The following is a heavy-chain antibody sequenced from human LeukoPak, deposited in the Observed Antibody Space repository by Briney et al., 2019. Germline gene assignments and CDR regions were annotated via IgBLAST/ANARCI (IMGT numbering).Heavy chain of an antibody. J-gene: IGHJ4*02. CDR1: GGSISSSSYY. V-gene: IGHV4-39*01. CDR2: IYYSGST. Sequence: PSETLSLTCTVSGGSISSSSYYWGWIRQPPGKGLEWIGSIYYSGSTYDNPSLKSRVTISVDTSKNQFSLKLSSVTAADTAVYYCATSQRGIVVVIGDYYFDYWGQGTLVTVSS. CDR3: ATSQRGIVVVIGDYYFDY. D-gene: IGHD3-22*01.